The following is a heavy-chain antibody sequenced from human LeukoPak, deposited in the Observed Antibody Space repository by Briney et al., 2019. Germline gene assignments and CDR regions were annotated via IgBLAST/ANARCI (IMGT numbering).Heavy chain of an antibody. D-gene: IGHD4-11*01. J-gene: IGHJ4*02. Sequence: PGGSLRLSCAASGFTFSSYWMAWVRQSPGKGLEWVANIKQDGGEKYYVDSVKGRFTISRDNAKGTLYLQMSSLRAEDTAVYYCTGHHQAYSRTYWGQGTLVTVSS. CDR2: IKQDGGEK. CDR1: GFTFSSYW. CDR3: TGHHQAYSRTY. V-gene: IGHV3-7*01.